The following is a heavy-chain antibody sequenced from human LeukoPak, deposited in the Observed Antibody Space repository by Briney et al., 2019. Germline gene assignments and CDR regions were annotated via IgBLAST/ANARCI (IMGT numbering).Heavy chain of an antibody. D-gene: IGHD6-19*01. V-gene: IGHV4-59*01. CDR1: GGSISNYY. CDR2: IYYSGST. Sequence: PSETLSLTCTVSGGSISNYYWNWIRQPPGKGLEWIGYIYYSGSTNYNPSLKSRVTISVDTSKNQSSLKLSSVTAADTAVYYCARAGSGWPQYYYYMGVWGKGTTVTVSS. CDR3: ARAGSGWPQYYYYMGV. J-gene: IGHJ6*03.